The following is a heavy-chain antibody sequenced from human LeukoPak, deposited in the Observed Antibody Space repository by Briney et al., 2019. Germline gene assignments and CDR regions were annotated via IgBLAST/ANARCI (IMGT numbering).Heavy chain of an antibody. CDR1: GFIFSSYD. D-gene: IGHD1-26*01. CDR3: AKVGHIAVVGAFDY. Sequence: GGSLRLSCAASGFIFSSYDMHWVRQAPGKGLEWVAFIRYDGGNKYYADSVKGRFTISRDNSKNTLFLQMNSLRPEDTALYYCAKVGHIAVVGAFDYGGQGAPVTVSS. V-gene: IGHV3-30*02. J-gene: IGHJ4*02. CDR2: IRYDGGNK.